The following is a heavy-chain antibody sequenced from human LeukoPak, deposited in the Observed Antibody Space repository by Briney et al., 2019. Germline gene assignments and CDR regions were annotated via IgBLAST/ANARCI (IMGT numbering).Heavy chain of an antibody. D-gene: IGHD3-22*01. Sequence: ASVNVSCKASGYTFTSYYMHWVRQAPGQGLEWMGIINPSGGSTRYAQKFQGRVTMTRDMSTSTVYMELSSLRSEDTAVYYCAREGTTYSYDTDLTGDFDYWGQGTLVTVSS. CDR1: GYTFTSYY. J-gene: IGHJ4*02. V-gene: IGHV1-46*01. CDR3: AREGTTYSYDTDLTGDFDY. CDR2: INPSGGST.